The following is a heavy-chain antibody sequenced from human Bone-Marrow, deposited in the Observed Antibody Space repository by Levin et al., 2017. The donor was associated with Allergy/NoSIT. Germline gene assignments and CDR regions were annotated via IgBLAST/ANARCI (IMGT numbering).Heavy chain of an antibody. D-gene: IGHD3-10*01. Sequence: SCAASGFTFSDYYMSWIRQAPGKGLEWVSYISSGGSTIHYADSVQGRFTISRDNAKNSLYLQMNSLRAEDTAMYYCVRRGSGRYFDYWGQGTLVTVSS. CDR2: ISSGGSTI. J-gene: IGHJ4*02. CDR3: VRRGSGRYFDY. V-gene: IGHV3-11*01. CDR1: GFTFSDYY.